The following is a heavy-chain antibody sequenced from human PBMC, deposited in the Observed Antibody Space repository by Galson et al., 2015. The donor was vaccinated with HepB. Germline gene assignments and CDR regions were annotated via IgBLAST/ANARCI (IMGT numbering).Heavy chain of an antibody. CDR2: ISYDGTGK. Sequence: SLRLSCAASGLTFSRSTMHWVRQAPGKGLEWVAFISYDGTGKYYADSVKGRFTISRDNSKNTLCLQMNSLGAEDTAVYYCARESYCSGGSCYSSYFQHWGQGTLVTVSS. D-gene: IGHD2-15*01. V-gene: IGHV3-30*04. CDR1: GLTFSRST. CDR3: ARESYCSGGSCYSSYFQH. J-gene: IGHJ1*01.